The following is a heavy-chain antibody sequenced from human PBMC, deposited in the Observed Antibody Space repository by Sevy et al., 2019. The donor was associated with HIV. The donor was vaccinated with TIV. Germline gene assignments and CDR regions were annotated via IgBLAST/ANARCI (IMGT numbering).Heavy chain of an antibody. CDR2: IDPISAGT. CDR1: GYTFTGHY. J-gene: IGHJ4*02. CDR3: VRIRFQTGAFDS. D-gene: IGHD7-27*01. V-gene: IGHV1-2*02. Sequence: ASVKVSCKASGYTFTGHYLHWVRQAPGRGLEWMGWIDPISAGTNHAQKFKGRVTMARDTSISTAYMELSRLRFDDTAMYYCVRIRFQTGAFDSWGQGTLVTVSS.